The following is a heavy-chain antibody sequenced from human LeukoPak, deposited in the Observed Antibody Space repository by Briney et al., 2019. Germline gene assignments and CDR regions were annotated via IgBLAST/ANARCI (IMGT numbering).Heavy chain of an antibody. D-gene: IGHD3-10*01. V-gene: IGHV4-59*01. CDR3: ARYNTSGRGFTAVDF. CDR1: GGSSNNYY. J-gene: IGHJ4*02. CDR2: IYYTGTT. Sequence: SETLSLTCSVSGGSSNNYYGTGFRKPPGQGLEGLGYIYYTGTTNYTPSLNSRVTISVVTSKNQFSLKLSSVTAAETAVYYCARYNTSGRGFTAVDFWGKGTLVTVSS.